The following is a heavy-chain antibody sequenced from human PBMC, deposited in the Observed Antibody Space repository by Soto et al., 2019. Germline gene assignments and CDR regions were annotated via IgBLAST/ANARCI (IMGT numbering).Heavy chain of an antibody. D-gene: IGHD5-12*01. Sequence: QVQLVQSGAEVKKPGSSVKVSCKASGGTFSSYTISWVRQAPGQGLEWMGRIIPILGIANHAQKFQGRVTITADKSTSTAYMELSSLRSEDTAVYYCASLSGYDSHPYYYYYYMDVWGKGTTVTVSS. CDR3: ASLSGYDSHPYYYYYYMDV. V-gene: IGHV1-69*02. CDR1: GGTFSSYT. J-gene: IGHJ6*03. CDR2: IIPILGIA.